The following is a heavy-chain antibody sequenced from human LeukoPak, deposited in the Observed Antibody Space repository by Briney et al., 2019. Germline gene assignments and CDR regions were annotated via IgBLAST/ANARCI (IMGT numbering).Heavy chain of an antibody. J-gene: IGHJ4*02. CDR2: INPNSVGK. D-gene: IGHD3-3*01. CDR3: ARGLLLRVLESLPNLDY. Sequence: ASVTVSCTASVYTFTVYYMHGVRQAPGQGVERVGWINPNSVGKNYDQKFQRSVTIPRDTSTSTAYMELSRLRSNDTAVYYCARGLLLRVLESLPNLDYWCQGTLVPVSS. CDR1: VYTFTVYY. V-gene: IGHV1-2*02.